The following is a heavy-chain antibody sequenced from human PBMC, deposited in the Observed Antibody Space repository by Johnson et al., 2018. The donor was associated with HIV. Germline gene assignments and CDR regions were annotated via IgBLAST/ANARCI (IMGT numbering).Heavy chain of an antibody. D-gene: IGHD3-3*01. CDR1: GFTFSSYP. Sequence: QMQLVESGGGVVQPGRSLRLSCEASGFTFSSYPMHWVRQAPGKGLEWVAVISYDGSNKYYADSVKGRFTISRDNSKNTLYLQMNSLRAEDTAVYYCARDGLEVDAFDIWGQGTMVTVSS. CDR2: ISYDGSNK. J-gene: IGHJ3*02. CDR3: ARDGLEVDAFDI. V-gene: IGHV3-30-3*01.